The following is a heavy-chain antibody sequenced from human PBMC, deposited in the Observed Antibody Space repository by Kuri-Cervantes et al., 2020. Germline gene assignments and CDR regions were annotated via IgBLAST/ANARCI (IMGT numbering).Heavy chain of an antibody. J-gene: IGHJ6*03. D-gene: IGHD3-10*01. CDR2: INTDGSGT. Sequence: GESLKISCAASGFTFSSYWMHWVRQAPGKGLVWVSRINTDGSGTSYGDSVKGRFTISRDNDKNTLFLQMNSLRAEDTTVYYCARAGSRGAYYYYYMDVWGKGTTVTVSS. CDR3: ARAGSRGAYYYYYMDV. V-gene: IGHV3-74*01. CDR1: GFTFSSYW.